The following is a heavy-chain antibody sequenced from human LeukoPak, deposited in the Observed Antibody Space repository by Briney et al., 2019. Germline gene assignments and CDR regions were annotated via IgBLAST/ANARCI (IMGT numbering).Heavy chain of an antibody. CDR2: IYSGGST. CDR3: AKESGFRFDY. J-gene: IGHJ4*02. CDR1: GFTVSSNY. V-gene: IGHV3-53*01. D-gene: IGHD3-22*01. Sequence: GGSLRLSCAASGFTVSSNYMSWVRQAPGMGLEWVSVIYSGGSTYYADSVKGRFTISRDNVQNSLYLQMNSLRPEDTAVYYCAKESGFRFDYWGQGTLVTVSS.